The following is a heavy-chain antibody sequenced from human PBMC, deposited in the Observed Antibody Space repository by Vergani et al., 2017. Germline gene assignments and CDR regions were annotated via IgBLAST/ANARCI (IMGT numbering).Heavy chain of an antibody. J-gene: IGHJ4*02. CDR3: AKAWLMVYAMFDY. D-gene: IGHD2-8*01. CDR2: ISGSGGST. Sequence: EVQLLESGGGLVQPGGSLRLSCAASGFTFSSYAMSWVRQAPGKGLEWVSAISGSGGSTYYAVSVKGRFTIARDNSKYTLYLQMNSRRAEDTAVYYCAKAWLMVYAMFDYWGQGPLVTVS. V-gene: IGHV3-23*01. CDR1: GFTFSSYA.